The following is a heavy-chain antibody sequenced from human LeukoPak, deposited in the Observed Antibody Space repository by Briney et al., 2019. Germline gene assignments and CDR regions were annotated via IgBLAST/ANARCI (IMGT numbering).Heavy chain of an antibody. CDR3: ATLGYCSSTSCPGGYNWFDP. CDR2: IYPGDSDT. Sequence: PGESLKVSCKGSGYSFTSYWIGWVRQMPGKGLEWMGIIYPGDSDTRYSPSFQGQVTISADKSISTAYLQWSSLKASDTAMYYCATLGYCSSTSCPGGYNWFDPWGQGTLVTVSS. J-gene: IGHJ5*02. D-gene: IGHD2-2*01. CDR1: GYSFTSYW. V-gene: IGHV5-51*03.